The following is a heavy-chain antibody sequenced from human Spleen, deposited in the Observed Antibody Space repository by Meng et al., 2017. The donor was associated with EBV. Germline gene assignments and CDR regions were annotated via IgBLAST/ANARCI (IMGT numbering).Heavy chain of an antibody. V-gene: IGHV1-46*01. J-gene: IGHJ2*01. CDR1: GYTFTSYY. CDR3: ARDRRLGSAYWYFDL. Sequence: VHAGSEGNKPGASVKVSCKASGYTFTSYYLHWVRQAPGQGLEWMGIINPIGGTTSYAQEFQGRVAMTRDTSTSTVYMELSSLTSEDTAVYYCARDRRLGSAYWYFDLWGRGTLVTVSS. CDR2: INPIGGTT. D-gene: IGHD7-27*01.